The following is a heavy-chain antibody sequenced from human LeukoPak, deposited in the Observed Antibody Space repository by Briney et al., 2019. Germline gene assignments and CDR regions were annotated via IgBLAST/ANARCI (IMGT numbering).Heavy chain of an antibody. D-gene: IGHD3-22*01. Sequence: ASVKVSCKASGYTFTGYYMHWVRQAPGQGLEWMGWISAYNGNTNYAQKLQGRVTMTTDTSTSTAYMELRSLRSDDTAVYYCARGRGYYDSSGYFDYWGQGTLVTVSS. CDR2: ISAYNGNT. CDR1: GYTFTGYY. J-gene: IGHJ4*02. V-gene: IGHV1-18*04. CDR3: ARGRGYYDSSGYFDY.